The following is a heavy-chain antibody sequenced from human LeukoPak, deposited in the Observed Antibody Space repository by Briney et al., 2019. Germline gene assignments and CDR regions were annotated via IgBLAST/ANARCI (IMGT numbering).Heavy chain of an antibody. D-gene: IGHD1-26*01. V-gene: IGHV4-30-2*01. CDR1: GFTFSSYS. Sequence: LRLSCAASGFTFSSYSMNWIRQPPGKGLEWIGYIYHSGSTYYNPSLKSRVTISVDRSKNQFSLKLSSVTAADTAVYYCARDGSTTRFGYWGQGTLVTVSS. CDR3: ARDGSTTRFGY. CDR2: IYHSGST. J-gene: IGHJ4*02.